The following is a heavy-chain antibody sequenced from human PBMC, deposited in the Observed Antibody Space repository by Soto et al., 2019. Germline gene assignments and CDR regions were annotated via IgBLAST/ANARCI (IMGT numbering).Heavy chain of an antibody. D-gene: IGHD1-26*01. V-gene: IGHV3-9*01. CDR2: ISWNSGSI. CDR3: AKGLYSGSYPDYYYYGMDV. CDR1: GFTFDDYA. Sequence: GGSLRLSCVASGFTFDDYAMHWVRQAPGKGLEWVSGISWNSGSIGYADSVKGRFTISRDNAKNSLYLQMNSLRAEDTALYYCAKGLYSGSYPDYYYYGMDVWGQGTTVTVSS. J-gene: IGHJ6*02.